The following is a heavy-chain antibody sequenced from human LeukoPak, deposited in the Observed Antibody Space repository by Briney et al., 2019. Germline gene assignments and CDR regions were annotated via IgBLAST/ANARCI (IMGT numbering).Heavy chain of an antibody. J-gene: IGHJ4*02. V-gene: IGHV3-30*02. CDR3: AKDLNTVVMQYFDY. CDR2: MRYDGKTE. Sequence: PGGSLRLSCTGSGFPFSSYGMHWVRQTPGRGLEWVAFMRYDGKTEYYADSVKGRFTIAREDSHSTVHLHMKDLRPDDAAVYFCAKDLNTVVMQYFDYRAQGTLVSVSS. D-gene: IGHD2-21*01. CDR1: GFPFSSYG.